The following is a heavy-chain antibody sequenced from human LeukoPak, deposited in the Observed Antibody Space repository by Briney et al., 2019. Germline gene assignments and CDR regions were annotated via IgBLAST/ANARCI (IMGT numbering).Heavy chain of an antibody. J-gene: IGHJ4*02. V-gene: IGHV3-23*01. CDR3: AKDPLGGWPYYFDS. CDR1: GFIFSSYA. Sequence: GGSLRLSCAASGFIFSSYAMSWVRQPAGKGLGWVSVISGSCGSTSYADCVKGPFTIARDNSTHSLCMQMTSVRATDPDVYSCAKDPLGGWPYYFDSWGQGTLVTVSS. CDR2: ISGSCGST. D-gene: IGHD6-19*01.